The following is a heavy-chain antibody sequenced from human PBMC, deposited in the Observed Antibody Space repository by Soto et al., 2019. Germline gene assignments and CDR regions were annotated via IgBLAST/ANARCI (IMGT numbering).Heavy chain of an antibody. D-gene: IGHD2-8*02. CDR2: VIPVFGTS. CDR3: AGAPAGGYYYYYKVDI. J-gene: IGHJ6*02. V-gene: IGHV1-69*06. CDR1: GDIFTRYS. Sequence: VRLVQSGAEVKKPGSSVRVSCRAPGDIFTRYSFSWVRQAPGQGLEWMGGVIPVFGTSNYGRKFQGRVTITADKSANTAFLDMSGLRYDYTAVYYCAGAPAGGYYYYYKVDIWGQGTAVTVSS.